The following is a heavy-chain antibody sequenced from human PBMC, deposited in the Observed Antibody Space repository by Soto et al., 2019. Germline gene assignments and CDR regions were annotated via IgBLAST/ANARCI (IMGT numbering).Heavy chain of an antibody. Sequence: PSETLSLTCTVSGGAIGSYYWSWVGQRPGKGLEWIGYIYYSGSTNYNPSLKSRVTISVDTSKNQFSLKLSSVTAADTAVYYCARSELRYFDWAYYYYYGMDGWGQGTTVTVSS. J-gene: IGHJ6*02. D-gene: IGHD3-9*01. CDR1: GGAIGSYY. CDR2: IYYSGST. CDR3: ARSELRYFDWAYYYYYGMDG. V-gene: IGHV4-59*01.